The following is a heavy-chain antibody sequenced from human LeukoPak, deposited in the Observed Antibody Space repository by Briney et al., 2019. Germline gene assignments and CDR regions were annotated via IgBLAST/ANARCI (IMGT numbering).Heavy chain of an antibody. CDR1: GYTFTSYA. V-gene: IGHV1-3*01. CDR3: ARGWLVRNDDAFDI. Sequence: ASVKVSCKASGYTFTSYAMHWVRQAPGQSLEWMGWITPGNGNTKYSQKFQGRVTIIRDTSASTVYMELSSLRSEDTAVFYCARGWLVRNDDAFDIWGQGTMVTVSS. CDR2: ITPGNGNT. D-gene: IGHD3-10*01. J-gene: IGHJ3*02.